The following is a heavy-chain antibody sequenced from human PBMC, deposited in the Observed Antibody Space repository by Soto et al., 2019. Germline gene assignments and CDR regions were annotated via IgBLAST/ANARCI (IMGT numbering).Heavy chain of an antibody. V-gene: IGHV4-34*01. D-gene: IGHD1-1*01. CDR3: ARGKTGTTDSLYDY. J-gene: IGHJ4*02. CDR2: INHSGST. CDR1: GVSFSGYY. Sequence: SETLSLTCAVYGVSFSGYYWSWIRQPPGKGLEWIGEINHSGSTNYNPSLKSRVTISVDTSKNQFSLKLSSVTAADTAVYYCARGKTGTTDSLYDYWGQGTLVTVSS.